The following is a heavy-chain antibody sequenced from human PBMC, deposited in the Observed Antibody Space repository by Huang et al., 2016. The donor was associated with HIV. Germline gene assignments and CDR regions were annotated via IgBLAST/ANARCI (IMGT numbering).Heavy chain of an antibody. CDR2: SSGHNGNT. J-gene: IGHJ3*02. V-gene: IGHV1-18*01. CDR1: GYTFTRNG. CDR3: ARDSGYYPGGGDAFDM. Sequence: QVQLVQSGAEVKKPGASVKVSCKASGYTFTRNGISWVRQAPGKGLEWMGWSSGHNGNTKYAQKFQGRVTMTTDTSTRTAYMELRSLRPEDTAIYYCARDSGYYPGGGDAFDMWGQGTMVIVSS. D-gene: IGHD3-22*01.